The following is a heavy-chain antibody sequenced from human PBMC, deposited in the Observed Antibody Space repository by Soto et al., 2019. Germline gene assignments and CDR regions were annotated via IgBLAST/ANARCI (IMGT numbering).Heavy chain of an antibody. Sequence: GGSLRLSCAASGFTFSSYSMNWVRQAPGKGLEWVSSISSSSSYIYYADSVKGRFTISRDNAKNSLYLQMNSLRAEDTAVYYCARATPPPPGSSPPSYYYYYYGMDVWGQGTTVTVSS. CDR2: ISSSSSYI. CDR1: GFTFSSYS. CDR3: ARATPPPPGSSPPSYYYYYYGMDV. V-gene: IGHV3-21*01. D-gene: IGHD6-6*01. J-gene: IGHJ6*02.